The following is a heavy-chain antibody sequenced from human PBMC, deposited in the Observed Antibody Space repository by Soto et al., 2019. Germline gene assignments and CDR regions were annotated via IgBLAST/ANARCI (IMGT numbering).Heavy chain of an antibody. V-gene: IGHV3-30-3*01. J-gene: IGHJ6*02. D-gene: IGHD3-10*01. CDR1: GFTFSSYA. Sequence: QVQLVESGGGVVQPGRSLRLSCAASGFTFSSYAMHWVRQAPGKGLEWVAVISYDGSNKYYADSVKGRFTISRDNSKNTLYLQMNSLRPEDTAVYCCAGPGPCYGSGSSLYHYGMDVCGQGTTVTVSS. CDR3: AGPGPCYGSGSSLYHYGMDV. CDR2: ISYDGSNK.